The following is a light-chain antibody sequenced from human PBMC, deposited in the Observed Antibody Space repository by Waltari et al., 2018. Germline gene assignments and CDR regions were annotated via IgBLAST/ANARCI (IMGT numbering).Light chain of an antibody. Sequence: QSVLTQPPSASGAPGQRVTLSCSGSSPNPGSPPAHWSPHLPGTAPKPPIHSNSERPSGVPGRFSGSRSGTTASLAIRGLQSEDEAHYFCASWDDRLKGYFFGIGTKVTVL. V-gene: IGLV1-44*01. J-gene: IGLJ1*01. CDR2: SNS. CDR1: SPNPGSPP. CDR3: ASWDDRLKGYF.